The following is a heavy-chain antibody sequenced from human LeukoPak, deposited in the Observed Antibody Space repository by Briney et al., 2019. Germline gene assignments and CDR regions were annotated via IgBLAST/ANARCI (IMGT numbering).Heavy chain of an antibody. J-gene: IGHJ3*02. CDR3: ARGRALLWFGESRGNAFDI. Sequence: ASVKVSCKASGYTFTSYGISWVRQAPGQGLEWMGGIIPIFGTANYAQKFQGRVTITADESTSTAYMELSSLRSEDTAVYYCARGRALLWFGESRGNAFDIWGQGTMVTVSS. V-gene: IGHV1-69*13. CDR2: IIPIFGTA. D-gene: IGHD3-10*01. CDR1: GYTFTSYG.